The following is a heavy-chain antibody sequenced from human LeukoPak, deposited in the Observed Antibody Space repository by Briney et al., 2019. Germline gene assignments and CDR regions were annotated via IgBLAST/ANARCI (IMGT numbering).Heavy chain of an antibody. CDR3: RTYRWGDSFEY. D-gene: IGHD3-16*01. CDR2: INSGGSTT. Sequence: PGGSLRLSCAASRLTFSTYAMSWVRQDPGKGLVWVSSINSGGSTTSYADSVKGRFTISRDNAKNTLYLQMNSLRAEDTAVYYCRTYRWGDSFEYWGQGTLVTVSS. J-gene: IGHJ4*02. CDR1: RLTFSTYA. V-gene: IGHV3-74*01.